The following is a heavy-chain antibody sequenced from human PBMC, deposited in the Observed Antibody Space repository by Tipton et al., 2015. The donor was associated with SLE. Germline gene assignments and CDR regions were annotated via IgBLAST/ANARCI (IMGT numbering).Heavy chain of an antibody. V-gene: IGHV3-30*03. CDR2: VSYGGSNK. J-gene: IGHJ4*02. Sequence: SLRLSCAASGLTVSSSYINWFRQVPGKGLEWVAVVSYGGSNKYYADSVKGRFTISRDNSNNTLSLQMSSLRAEDTAVYYCAREGNWAGEVDYWGQGTLVTVSS. D-gene: IGHD7-27*01. CDR3: AREGNWAGEVDY. CDR1: GLTVSSSY.